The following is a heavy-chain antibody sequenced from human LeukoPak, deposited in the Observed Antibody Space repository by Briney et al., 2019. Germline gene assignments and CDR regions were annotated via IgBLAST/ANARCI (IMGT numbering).Heavy chain of an antibody. Sequence: PGGSLRLSCTASGFTFTSFEMNWVRQAPGKGLEWISSIGPSGDIIYYTDSVKGRFTISRHNAKNSLYLQMSSLRAEDSAVYYCARREYSYYYYYYAMDVWGQGTTVTASS. V-gene: IGHV3-48*03. D-gene: IGHD5-18*01. CDR1: GFTFTSFE. CDR3: ARREYSYYYYYYAMDV. J-gene: IGHJ6*02. CDR2: IGPSGDII.